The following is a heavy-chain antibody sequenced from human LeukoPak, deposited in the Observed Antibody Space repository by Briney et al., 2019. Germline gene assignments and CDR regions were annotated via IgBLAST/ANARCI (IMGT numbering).Heavy chain of an antibody. V-gene: IGHV4-30-4*08. Sequence: SETLSLTCTVSGGSISSGDYYWSWIRQPPGKGLEWIGYIYYSGSTYYNPSLESRVTISVDTSKNQFSLKLSSATAADTAVYYCARVASESPEYFQHWGQGTLVTVSS. CDR1: GGSISSGDYY. CDR2: IYYSGST. J-gene: IGHJ1*01. D-gene: IGHD2-2*01. CDR3: ARVASESPEYFQH.